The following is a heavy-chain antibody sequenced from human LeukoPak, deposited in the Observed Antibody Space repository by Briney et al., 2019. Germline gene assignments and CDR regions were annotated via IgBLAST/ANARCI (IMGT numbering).Heavy chain of an antibody. CDR2: INWNSDSI. Sequence: GGSLRLSCVASGFTVNNNYMNWVRQAPGKGLEWVSGINWNSDSIGYADSVKGRFTISRDNAKNSLYLQMNSLRAEDTAFYYCAKVQISRSMAVAGTNAFDIWGQGTMVTVSS. D-gene: IGHD6-19*01. J-gene: IGHJ3*02. CDR1: GFTVNNNY. CDR3: AKVQISRSMAVAGTNAFDI. V-gene: IGHV3-9*01.